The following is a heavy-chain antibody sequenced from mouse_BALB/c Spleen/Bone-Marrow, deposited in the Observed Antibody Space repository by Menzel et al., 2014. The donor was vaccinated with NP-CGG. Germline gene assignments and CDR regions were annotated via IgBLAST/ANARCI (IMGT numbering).Heavy chain of an antibody. J-gene: IGHJ2*01. CDR2: IDPENGNI. V-gene: IGHV14-3*02. CDR3: TRRGFDF. CDR1: GFNIKDTY. Sequence: EVQLQQSGAELVKPGASVKLSCTASGFNIKDTYIHWVKRRPEQGLEWIGRIDPENGNIKYDPKFQVKATITADTSSNTAYLQRSSLTSEDTAVYYCTRRGFDFWGQGTTLTVSS.